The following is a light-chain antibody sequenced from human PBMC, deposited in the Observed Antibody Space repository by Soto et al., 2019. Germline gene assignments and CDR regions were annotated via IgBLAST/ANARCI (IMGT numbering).Light chain of an antibody. CDR1: QSISSY. CDR2: GAS. Sequence: DIQMTQSPSSLSASVGDRVTITCRASQSISSYLNFYQQRPGKAPRLLIYGASILQSGVPSRFSGSGSRTDFTLTISSLQPEDFATYYCQQGYSTPYTFGQGTKLEIK. J-gene: IGKJ2*01. CDR3: QQGYSTPYT. V-gene: IGKV1-39*01.